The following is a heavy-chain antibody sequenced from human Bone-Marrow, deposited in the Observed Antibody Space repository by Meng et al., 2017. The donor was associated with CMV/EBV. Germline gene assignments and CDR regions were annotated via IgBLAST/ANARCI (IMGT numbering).Heavy chain of an antibody. J-gene: IGHJ4*02. V-gene: IGHV3-43*02. CDR3: AKDGDIAAPGTPVFLDS. CDR2: ISWDGGST. CDR1: GFTFSSYE. Sequence: GESLKISCAASGFTFSSYEMNWVRQAPGKGLEWVSVISWDGGSTYYADSVKGRFTISRDNSKNSLYLQMNSLRTEDAALYYCAKDGDIAAPGTPVFLDSWGQGTLVTVSS. D-gene: IGHD6-13*01.